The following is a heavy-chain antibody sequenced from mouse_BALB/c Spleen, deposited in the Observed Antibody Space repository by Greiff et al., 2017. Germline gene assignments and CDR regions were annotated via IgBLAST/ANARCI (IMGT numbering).Heavy chain of an antibody. Sequence: EVQRVESGGGLVKPGGSLKLSCAASGFAFSSYDMSWVRQTPEKRLEWVAYISSGGGSTYYPDTVKGRFTISRDNAKNTLYLQMSSLKSEDTAMYYCARHDLSTTATYFDVWGAGTTVTVSS. CDR1: GFAFSSYD. D-gene: IGHD1-2*01. CDR2: ISSGGGST. V-gene: IGHV5-12-1*01. J-gene: IGHJ1*01. CDR3: ARHDLSTTATYFDV.